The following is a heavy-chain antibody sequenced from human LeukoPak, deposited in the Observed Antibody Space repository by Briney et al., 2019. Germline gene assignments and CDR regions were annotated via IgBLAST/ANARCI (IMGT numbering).Heavy chain of an antibody. CDR2: MNPNSGNT. D-gene: IGHD3-10*01. J-gene: IGHJ5*02. CDR1: GYTLTSYD. Sequence: GASVKASCKASGYTLTSYDINWVRQASGQGLEWMGWMNPNSGNTGYAQKFQDRVTMTRNTSISTAFMELRSLRSEDTAVYYCARSYGSGSFNWFDPWGQGTLVTVSS. CDR3: ARSYGSGSFNWFDP. V-gene: IGHV1-8*01.